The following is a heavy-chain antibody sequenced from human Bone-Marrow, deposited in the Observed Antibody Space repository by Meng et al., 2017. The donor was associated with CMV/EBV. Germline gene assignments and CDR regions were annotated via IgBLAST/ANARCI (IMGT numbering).Heavy chain of an antibody. J-gene: IGHJ4*02. V-gene: IGHV4-34*01. Sequence: SETLSLTCAVYGGSFSGYYWSWIRQPPGKGLEWNGEINHSGSTNYNPSLKSRVTISVDTSKNQFSLKLSSVTAADTAVYYCARGRARMDYWGQGTLVTVSS. CDR2: INHSGST. CDR3: ARGRARMDY. D-gene: IGHD6-6*01. CDR1: GGSFSGYY.